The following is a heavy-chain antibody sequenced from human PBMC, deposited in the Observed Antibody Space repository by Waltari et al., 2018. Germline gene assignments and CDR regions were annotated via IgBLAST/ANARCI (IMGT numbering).Heavy chain of an antibody. CDR3: ARGLWFGESTQRAEYFQH. Sequence: EVQLVESGGGLVQPGGSLRLSCAGSGFSFIDYEMNWVSQAPGKGLEWLAYISSSGSTMHYADSVKGRFTVSRDNAKNSRILQMNSLRAEDTAVYFCARGLWFGESTQRAEYFQHWGQGTLVTVSS. V-gene: IGHV3-48*03. CDR1: GFSFIDYE. J-gene: IGHJ1*01. D-gene: IGHD3-10*01. CDR2: ISSSGSTM.